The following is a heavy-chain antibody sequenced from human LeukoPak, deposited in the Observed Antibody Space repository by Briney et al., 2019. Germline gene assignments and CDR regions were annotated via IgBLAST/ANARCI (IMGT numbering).Heavy chain of an antibody. CDR1: EFTVSSNY. D-gene: IGHD6-19*01. J-gene: IGHJ5*02. CDR3: IRDREEWLLRGWFDP. CDR2: ISSSSSTI. Sequence: GGSLRLSCAASEFTVSSNYMNWARQAPGKGLEWVSYISSSSSTIYYADSVKGRFIISRDNANNTLYLQMNSLRAEDTAVYFCIRDREEWLLRGWFDPWGQGTLVTVSS. V-gene: IGHV3-48*04.